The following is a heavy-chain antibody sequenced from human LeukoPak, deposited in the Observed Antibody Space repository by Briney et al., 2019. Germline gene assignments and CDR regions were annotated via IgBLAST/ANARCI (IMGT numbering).Heavy chain of an antibody. CDR1: GFTFSTYW. V-gene: IGHV3-53*01. J-gene: IGHJ4*02. D-gene: IGHD5-24*01. CDR3: AGRTDFVITY. Sequence: GGSLRLSCAASGFTFSTYWVHWVRQAPGKGLEWVSGIYSGGATYYADSVKGRFTISRDNSQNTLYLQMNSLRAEDTAVYYCAGRTDFVITYWGQGTLVTVSS. CDR2: IYSGGAT.